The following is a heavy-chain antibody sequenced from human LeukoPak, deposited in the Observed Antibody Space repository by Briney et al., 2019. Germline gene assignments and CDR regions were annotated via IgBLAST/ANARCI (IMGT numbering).Heavy chain of an antibody. V-gene: IGHV1-69*06. CDR1: GGTFTTFA. J-gene: IGHJ5*02. D-gene: IGHD2-2*01. CDR3: ARGDHPDCSSTSCYGAS. CDR2: IIPIFSRA. Sequence: SVKVSCKASGGTFTTFAINWVRQAPGQGLEWMGGIIPIFSRANYAQKFQGRVTITADKATSTTYMELTSLTSEDTAVYYCARGDHPDCSSTSCYGASWGQGTLVTVSS.